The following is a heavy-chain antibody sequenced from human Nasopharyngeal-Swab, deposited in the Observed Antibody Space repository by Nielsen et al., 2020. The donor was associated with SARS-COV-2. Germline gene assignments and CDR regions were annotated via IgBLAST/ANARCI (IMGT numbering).Heavy chain of an antibody. V-gene: IGHV3-7*01. J-gene: IGHJ4*02. D-gene: IGHD3-3*01. Sequence: GGSLRLSCAASGFNFKSYWMSWVRQVPGKGLEWVANIKQDASEMYYVDSVKGRFTISRDNAKNSLYLQMNSLRAEDTAVYFCARGRPLGGYYFGYFDYWGQGTLVTVSS. CDR3: ARGRPLGGYYFGYFDY. CDR2: IKQDASEM. CDR1: GFNFKSYW.